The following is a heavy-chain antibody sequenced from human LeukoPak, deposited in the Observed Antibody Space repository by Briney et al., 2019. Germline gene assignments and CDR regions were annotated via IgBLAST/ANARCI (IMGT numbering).Heavy chain of an antibody. V-gene: IGHV3-20*04. CDR2: INWNGGNT. J-gene: IGHJ5*02. CDR3: ARTSDGNWFDP. Sequence: GGSLRLSCAASGFAFSSYWMHWVRQAPGKGLVWVSGINWNGGNTGYADSVKGRFTIFRDNAKNSLYLEMDSLRVEDTALYYCARTSDGNWFDPWGQGTLVTVSS. CDR1: GFAFSSYW. D-gene: IGHD1-26*01.